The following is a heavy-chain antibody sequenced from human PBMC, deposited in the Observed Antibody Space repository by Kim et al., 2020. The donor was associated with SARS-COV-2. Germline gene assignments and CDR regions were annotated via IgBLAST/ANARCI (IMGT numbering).Heavy chain of an antibody. CDR1: GFTFSSYA. CDR3: AKTLRPDTAMVIESALDY. V-gene: IGHV3-23*01. D-gene: IGHD5-18*01. J-gene: IGHJ4*02. Sequence: GGSLRLSCAASGFTFSSYAMSWVRQAPGKGLEWVSAISGSGGSTYYADSVKGRFTISRDNSKNTLYLQMNSLRAEYTAVYYCAKTLRPDTAMVIESALDYWGQGTLVTVSS. CDR2: ISGSGGST.